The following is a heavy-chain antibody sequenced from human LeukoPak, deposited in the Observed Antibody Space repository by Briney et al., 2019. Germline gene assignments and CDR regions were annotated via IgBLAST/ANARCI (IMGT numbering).Heavy chain of an antibody. D-gene: IGHD5-12*01. CDR3: ARVADGYSGYDSIDY. Sequence: GGSLRLSCAASGFTFDDYAMHWVRQAPGKGLGWVSGISWNSGSIGYADSVKGRFTISRDNAKNSLYLQMNSLRAEDTAVYYCARVADGYSGYDSIDYWGQGTLVTVSS. V-gene: IGHV3-9*01. CDR1: GFTFDDYA. CDR2: ISWNSGSI. J-gene: IGHJ4*02.